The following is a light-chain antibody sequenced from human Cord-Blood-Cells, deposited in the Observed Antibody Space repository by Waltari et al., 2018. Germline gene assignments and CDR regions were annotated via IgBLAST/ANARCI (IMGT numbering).Light chain of an antibody. CDR3: QSYDSSNQV. CDR1: SGSIASNY. CDR2: EDN. J-gene: IGLJ3*02. Sequence: NFMLTQPHSVSESPGETVTISCTRSSGSIASNYVQWYQQRLGSSPTTVIYEDNQRPSGVPDRFSGSIDSSSNSASLTISGLKTEDEADYYCQSYDSSNQVFGGGTKLTVL. V-gene: IGLV6-57*01.